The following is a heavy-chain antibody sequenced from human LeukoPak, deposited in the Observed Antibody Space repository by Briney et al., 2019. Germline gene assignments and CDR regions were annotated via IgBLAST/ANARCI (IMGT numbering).Heavy chain of an antibody. Sequence: ASVKVSCKASGGTFSSYTISWVRQAPGQGLEWMGRIIPILGIANYAQKFQSRVTITADKSTSTAYMELSSLRSEDTAVYYCASLEVVVPAAIRYYYYMDVWGKGTTVTVSS. CDR3: ASLEVVVPAAIRYYYYMDV. D-gene: IGHD2-2*02. V-gene: IGHV1-69*02. CDR2: IIPILGIA. J-gene: IGHJ6*03. CDR1: GGTFSSYT.